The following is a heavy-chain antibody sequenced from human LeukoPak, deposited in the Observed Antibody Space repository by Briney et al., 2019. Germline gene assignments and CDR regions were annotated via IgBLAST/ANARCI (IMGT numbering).Heavy chain of an antibody. V-gene: IGHV1-69*05. D-gene: IGHD6-19*01. CDR3: ARDRSIAVAGTLDY. CDR2: IIPIFGTA. Sequence: SSVKVSCKASGGTFSSYAISWVRQAPGQGLEWMGRIIPIFGTANYAQKYQGRVTITTDESTSTAYMELSSLRSEDTAVYYCARDRSIAVAGTLDYWGQGTLVTVSS. J-gene: IGHJ4*02. CDR1: GGTFSSYA.